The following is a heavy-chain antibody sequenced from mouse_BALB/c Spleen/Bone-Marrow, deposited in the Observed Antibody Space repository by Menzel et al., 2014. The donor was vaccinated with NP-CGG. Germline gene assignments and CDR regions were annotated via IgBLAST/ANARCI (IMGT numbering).Heavy chain of an antibody. CDR1: GYAFSVYW. CDR2: TYPGDGDT. Sequence: VQGVESGAELVRPGSSVKISCKASGYAFSVYWMNWVKQRPGQGLEWIGQTYPGDGDTNYNGKFKGRATLTADKSSNTAYMQLSSLTSEDSAVYFCARGGISVDYWGQGTTLTVSS. J-gene: IGHJ2*01. V-gene: IGHV1-80*01. CDR3: ARGGISVDY.